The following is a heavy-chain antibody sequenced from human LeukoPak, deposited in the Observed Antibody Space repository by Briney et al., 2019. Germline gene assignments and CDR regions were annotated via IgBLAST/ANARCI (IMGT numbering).Heavy chain of an antibody. Sequence: SQTLSLTCTVSDDSITSGGYYWSWIRQRPGKGLEWIGYIYKTGSTYYNPSLKSRVTMSVDTSRNQFSLKLNSVTAADTAVYYCARDVLRWGQGTLVTVSS. CDR3: ARDVLR. V-gene: IGHV4-31*03. CDR2: IYKTGST. J-gene: IGHJ4*02. CDR1: DDSITSGGYY.